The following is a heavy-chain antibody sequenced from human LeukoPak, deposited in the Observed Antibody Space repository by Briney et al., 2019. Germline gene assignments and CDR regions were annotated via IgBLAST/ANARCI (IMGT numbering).Heavy chain of an antibody. V-gene: IGHV4-59*01. CDR3: ARGDTAMVTGGLYYYYYYMDV. J-gene: IGHJ6*03. D-gene: IGHD5-18*01. CDR1: GGSISSYY. CDR2: IYDSGST. Sequence: SETLSLTRTVSGGSISSYYWSWIRQPPGKGLEWIGYIYDSGSTNYNPSLKSRVTISVDTSKNQFSLKLSSVTAADTAVYYCARGDTAMVTGGLYYYYYYMDVWGKGTTVTISS.